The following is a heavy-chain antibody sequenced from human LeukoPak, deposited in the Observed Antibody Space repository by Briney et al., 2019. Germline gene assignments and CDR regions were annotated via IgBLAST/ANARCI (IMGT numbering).Heavy chain of an antibody. CDR2: ISWNSGSI. D-gene: IGHD6-19*01. Sequence: GRSLRLSCAASGFTFDDYAMHWVRQAPGKGLEWVSGISWNSGSIGYADSVKGRFTISRDNAKNSLYLQMNSLRAEDTALYYCAKDSALSSGWYYYFDYWGQGTLVTVSS. CDR3: AKDSALSSGWYYYFDY. J-gene: IGHJ4*02. CDR1: GFTFDDYA. V-gene: IGHV3-9*01.